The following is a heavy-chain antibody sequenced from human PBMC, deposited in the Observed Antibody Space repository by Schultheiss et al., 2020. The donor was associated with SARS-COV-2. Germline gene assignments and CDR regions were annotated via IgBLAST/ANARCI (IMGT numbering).Heavy chain of an antibody. CDR1: GFTFSSYE. Sequence: GGSLRLSCAASGFTFSSYEMNWVRQAPGKGLEWVANIKQDGSEKYYADSVKGRFTISRDNSKNTLYLQMNSLRAEDTAIYYCSRDTFGPDDYWGQGILVTVSS. CDR2: IKQDGSEK. V-gene: IGHV3-7*01. J-gene: IGHJ4*02. CDR3: SRDTFGPDDY. D-gene: IGHD3-16*01.